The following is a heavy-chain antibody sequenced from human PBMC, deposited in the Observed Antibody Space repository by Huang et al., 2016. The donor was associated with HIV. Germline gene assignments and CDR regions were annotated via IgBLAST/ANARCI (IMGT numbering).Heavy chain of an antibody. CDR3: SRDDFWSGYSDYYGLDV. CDR1: GFTFKSDA. J-gene: IGHJ6*02. D-gene: IGHD3-3*01. Sequence: EVQLLESGGGLVQPGGSLRLSCAASGFTFKSDAMSWVRQAPGKGLEWGSAISGRGGNTYYADSVKGRFTISRDNSKNTLFLQMSGLRAEDTAVYYCSRDDFWSGYSDYYGLDVWGQGTTVTVSS. V-gene: IGHV3-23*01. CDR2: ISGRGGNT.